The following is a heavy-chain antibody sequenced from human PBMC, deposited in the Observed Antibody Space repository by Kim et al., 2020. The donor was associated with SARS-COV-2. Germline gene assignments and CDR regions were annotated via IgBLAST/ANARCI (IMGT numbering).Heavy chain of an antibody. CDR3: AREFLGDIVVVPAANKEATPDYGMDV. J-gene: IGHJ6*02. V-gene: IGHV1-69*13. D-gene: IGHD2-2*01. CDR2: IIPIFGTA. CDR1: GGTFSSYA. Sequence: SVKVSCKASGGTFSSYAISWVRQAPGQGLEWMGGIIPIFGTANYAQKFQGRVTITADESTSTAYMELSSLRSEDTAVYYCAREFLGDIVVVPAANKEATPDYGMDVWGQGTTVTVSS.